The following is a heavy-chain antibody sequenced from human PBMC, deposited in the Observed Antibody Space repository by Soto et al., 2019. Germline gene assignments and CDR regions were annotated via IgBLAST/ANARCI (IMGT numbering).Heavy chain of an antibody. D-gene: IGHD3-22*01. CDR2: IYYRGST. V-gene: IGHV4-31*03. J-gene: IGHJ4*02. CDR1: GGSMSSGGYY. CDR3: AGSSGYYYLGDY. Sequence: PSETLSLTCTVSGGSMSSGGYYWSWIRQHPGKRLEWIGYIYYRGSTYYNPSLKRRVTISVDTSKNQFSLKLSSVTAAHTAVYYCAGSSGYYYLGDYWGQGTLVTVSS.